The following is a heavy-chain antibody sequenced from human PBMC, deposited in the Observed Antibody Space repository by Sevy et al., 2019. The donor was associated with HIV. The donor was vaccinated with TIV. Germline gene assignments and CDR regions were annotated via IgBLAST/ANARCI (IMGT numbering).Heavy chain of an antibody. D-gene: IGHD6-19*01. CDR1: GFTFGDYA. J-gene: IGHJ4*02. CDR3: TRGYSSGWYYFDY. CDR2: IRSKAYGGTT. Sequence: GGSLRLSCTASGFTFGDYAMSWVRQAPGKGLEWVGFIRSKAYGGTTEYAASVKGRFTISRDDSKSIAYLQMNSLKTEDTAVYYCTRGYSSGWYYFDYWGQGTLVIVSS. V-gene: IGHV3-49*04.